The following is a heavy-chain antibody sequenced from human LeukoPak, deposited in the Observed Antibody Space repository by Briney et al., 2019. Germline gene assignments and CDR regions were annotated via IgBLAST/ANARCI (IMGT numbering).Heavy chain of an antibody. CDR1: GDSISNYH. D-gene: IGHD1-26*01. J-gene: IGHJ4*02. V-gene: IGHV4-59*01. CDR2: MRYSGST. Sequence: SETLSLTCTVSGDSISNYHWTWRRQPPGKGLEWIGYMRYSGSTNYNPSLKSRVTISVDTSKNQFSLKLSSVTAADTAVYYCARAGIVGPTTDFCGQGTLVTVSS. CDR3: ARAGIVGPTTDF.